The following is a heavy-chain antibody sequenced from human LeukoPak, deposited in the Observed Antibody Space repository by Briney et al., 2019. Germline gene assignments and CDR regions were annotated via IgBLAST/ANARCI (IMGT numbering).Heavy chain of an antibody. Sequence: GGSLRLSCAASGFTFSSNGMHWVRQAPGKGLEWGAFIRYDGSNKYYADSVKGRFTISRDNSKNTLYLQMKSLRAEDTAVYYCVRESYSRFDPWGQGTLVTVSS. CDR3: VRESYSRFDP. J-gene: IGHJ5*02. V-gene: IGHV3-30*02. CDR2: IRYDGSNK. D-gene: IGHD5-12*01. CDR1: GFTFSSNG.